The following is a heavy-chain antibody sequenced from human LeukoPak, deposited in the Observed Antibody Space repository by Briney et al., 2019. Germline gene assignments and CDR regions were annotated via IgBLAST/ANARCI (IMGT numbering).Heavy chain of an antibody. CDR1: GGSISSYY. D-gene: IGHD1-1*01. V-gene: IGHV4-59*01. J-gene: IGHJ6*03. CDR3: ARVSWFPGTSYYYMDV. CDR2: IQYSGST. Sequence: SETLSLTCTVSGGSISSYYWSWIRQPPGKGLEWIGYIQYSGSTIYNPSLKSRVTISVDTSKNQFSLKLSSVTAADTAVYYCARVSWFPGTSYYYMDVWGKGTPVTVSS.